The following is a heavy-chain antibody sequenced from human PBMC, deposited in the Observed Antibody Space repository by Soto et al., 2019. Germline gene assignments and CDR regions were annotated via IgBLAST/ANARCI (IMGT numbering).Heavy chain of an antibody. CDR1: GFTFSSYW. Sequence: SGGSLRLSCAASGFTFSSYWMHWVRQAPGKGLVWVSRINSDGSSTTYADSVKGRFTISRDNAKNTLYLQMNSLRAEDTAVYYCSSGHCTNGVCRGYYFDYWGQGTLVTVSS. V-gene: IGHV3-74*01. D-gene: IGHD2-8*01. CDR2: INSDGSST. J-gene: IGHJ4*02. CDR3: SSGHCTNGVCRGYYFDY.